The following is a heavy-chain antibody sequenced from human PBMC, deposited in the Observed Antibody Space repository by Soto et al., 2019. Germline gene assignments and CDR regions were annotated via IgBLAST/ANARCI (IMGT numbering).Heavy chain of an antibody. V-gene: IGHV1-69*13. D-gene: IGHD3-3*01. J-gene: IGHJ6*02. CDR3: ARDLFGVVITGNYDYYGMDV. CDR1: GGTFSSYA. Sequence: SVKVSCKASGGTFSSYAISWVRQAPGQGLEWMGGIIPIFGTANYAQKFQGRVTITADESTSTAYMELSSLRSEDTAVYYCARDLFGVVITGNYDYYGMDVWGQGTTVNVSS. CDR2: IIPIFGTA.